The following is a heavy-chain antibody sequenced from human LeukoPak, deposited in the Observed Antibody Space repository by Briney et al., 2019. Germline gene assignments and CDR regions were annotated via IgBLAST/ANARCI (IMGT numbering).Heavy chain of an antibody. D-gene: IGHD3-22*01. CDR2: ISSSSSFR. V-gene: IGHV3-21*01. CDR3: ARESSGYFY. CDR1: GFTVSSNY. J-gene: IGHJ4*02. Sequence: GGSLRLSCAASGFTVSSNYVNWVRQAPGKGLEWVSSISSSSSFRYYADSVKGRFTISRDNAKNSLYLQMNSLRAEDTAVYYCARESSGYFYWGQGTLVTVSS.